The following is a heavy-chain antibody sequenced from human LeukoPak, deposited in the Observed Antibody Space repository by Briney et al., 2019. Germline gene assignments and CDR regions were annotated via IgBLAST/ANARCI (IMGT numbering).Heavy chain of an antibody. D-gene: IGHD1-26*01. CDR2: IKQHGSEK. CDR1: GFTLSTYW. Sequence: GGSLRLSCAASGFTLSTYWMSWVRQAPGKGLEWVANIKQHGSEKHYVDSVKGRFTISRDNAKNSLYLQMNSLRAEDTAVYYCARRIVGADGDYFDYWGQGTLVTVSS. CDR3: ARRIVGADGDYFDY. V-gene: IGHV3-7*01. J-gene: IGHJ4*02.